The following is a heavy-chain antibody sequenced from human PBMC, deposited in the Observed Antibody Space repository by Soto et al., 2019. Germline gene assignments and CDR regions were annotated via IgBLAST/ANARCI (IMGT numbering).Heavy chain of an antibody. J-gene: IGHJ4*02. CDR3: AKWDFDY. CDR1: GFTFSSYG. V-gene: IGHV3-30*18. CDR2: ISYDGSNK. Sequence: GGSLRLSCAASGFTFSSYGMHWVRQAPGKGLEWVAVISYDGSNKYYADSVKGRFTISRDNSKNTLYLQMNSLRAEDTAVYYCAKWDFDYWGQGTLVTVSS.